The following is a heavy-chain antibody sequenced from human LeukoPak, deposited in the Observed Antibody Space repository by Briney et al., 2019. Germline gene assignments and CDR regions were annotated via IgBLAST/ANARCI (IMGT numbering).Heavy chain of an antibody. D-gene: IGHD3-10*01. CDR1: GGSISSSNW. Sequence: SETLSLTCAVSGGSISSSNWWSWVRQPPGKGLEWIGEIYHSGSTNYNPSLKSRVTISVDKSKNQFSLKLSSVTAADTAVYYCARSQGLLWFGALSFPHYFDYWGQGTLVTVSS. J-gene: IGHJ4*02. CDR2: IYHSGST. CDR3: ARSQGLLWFGALSFPHYFDY. V-gene: IGHV4-4*02.